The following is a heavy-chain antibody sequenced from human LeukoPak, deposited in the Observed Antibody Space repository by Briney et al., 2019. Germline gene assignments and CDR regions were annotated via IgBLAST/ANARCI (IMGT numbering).Heavy chain of an antibody. CDR1: GFDFRSYG. D-gene: IGHD3-10*01. J-gene: IGHJ4*02. CDR3: ANFYYGSGTDPSSVTY. Sequence: PGGTLRLSCAASGFDFRSYGMHWVRQAPGKGLEWVAFIRNDGSNKYYADSVKGRFTLSRDNSKNTLYLQMTSLRSEDTAVYYCANFYYGSGTDPSSVTYWGQGTLVTVSS. V-gene: IGHV3-30*02. CDR2: IRNDGSNK.